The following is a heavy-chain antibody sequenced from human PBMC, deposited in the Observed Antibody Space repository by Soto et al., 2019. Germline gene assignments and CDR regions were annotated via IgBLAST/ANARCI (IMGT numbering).Heavy chain of an antibody. D-gene: IGHD6-19*01. V-gene: IGHV1-69*13. CDR2: IIPIFGTA. Sequence: ASVKVSCKASGGTFSSYAISWVRQAPGQGLEWMGGIIPIFGTANYAQKFQGRVTITADESTSTAYMELSSLRSEDTAVYYCARSEVYSSGWYNWFDPWRQGTLVTVSS. J-gene: IGHJ5*02. CDR3: ARSEVYSSGWYNWFDP. CDR1: GGTFSSYA.